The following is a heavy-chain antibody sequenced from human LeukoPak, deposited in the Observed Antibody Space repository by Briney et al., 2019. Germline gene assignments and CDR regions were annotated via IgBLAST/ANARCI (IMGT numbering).Heavy chain of an antibody. Sequence: GGSLRLSCAASGFTFSTYTMNWVRQAPGKGLEWVSSISSSSYIYYADSVKGRFTISRDNAKNSLYLQMNSLRAEDTAVYYCARDPGAYYDFWSGYYDWGQGTLVTVSS. CDR1: GFTFSTYT. CDR3: ARDPGAYYDFWSGYYD. J-gene: IGHJ4*02. V-gene: IGHV3-21*01. CDR2: ISSSSYI. D-gene: IGHD3-3*01.